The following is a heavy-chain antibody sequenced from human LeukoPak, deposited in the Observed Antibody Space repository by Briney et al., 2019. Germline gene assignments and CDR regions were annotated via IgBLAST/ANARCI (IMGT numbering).Heavy chain of an antibody. CDR3: ARVLLRDYVWGSYLHFDY. CDR2: INTNTGNP. D-gene: IGHD3-16*02. J-gene: IGHJ4*02. V-gene: IGHV7-4-1*02. Sequence: ASVKVSRKASGYTFTSYAMNWVRQAPGQGLEWMGWINTNTGNPTYAQGFTGRFVFSLDTSVSTAYLQISSLKAEDTAVYYCARVLLRDYVWGSYLHFDYWGQGTLVTVSS. CDR1: GYTFTSYA.